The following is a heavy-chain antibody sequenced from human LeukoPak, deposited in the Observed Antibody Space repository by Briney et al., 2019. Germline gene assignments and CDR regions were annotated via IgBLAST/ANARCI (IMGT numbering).Heavy chain of an antibody. CDR3: ARLLGDHGSGAVDY. V-gene: IGHV5-51*01. Sequence: GESLKISCKGSGYSFTSYWIGWVRQMPGKGLEWMGIIYPGDSDATYNPSFQGQVTISADKSISTAYLQWSSLEASDTAMYYCARLLGDHGSGAVDYWGQGTLVTVSS. CDR1: GYSFTSYW. J-gene: IGHJ4*02. D-gene: IGHD3-10*01. CDR2: IYPGDSDA.